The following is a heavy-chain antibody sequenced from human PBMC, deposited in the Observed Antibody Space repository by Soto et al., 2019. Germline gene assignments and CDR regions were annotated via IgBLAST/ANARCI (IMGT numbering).Heavy chain of an antibody. D-gene: IGHD3-22*01. CDR1: GYTFTGYY. Sequence: GASVKVSCKASGYTFTGYYMHWVRQAPGQGLEWMGWINPNSGGTNYAQKFQGRVTMTRDTSISTAYMELSRLRSDDTAVYYCARDPRLVVVGLKYGMDVWGQGTTVTVSS. CDR2: INPNSGGT. V-gene: IGHV1-2*02. CDR3: ARDPRLVVVGLKYGMDV. J-gene: IGHJ6*02.